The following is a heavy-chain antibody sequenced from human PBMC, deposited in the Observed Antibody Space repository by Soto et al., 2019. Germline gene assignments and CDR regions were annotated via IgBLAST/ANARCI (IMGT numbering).Heavy chain of an antibody. CDR1: GGSFSGYY. CDR3: ARSHGDYVDWYFDL. CDR2: INHSGST. D-gene: IGHD4-17*01. V-gene: IGHV4-34*01. J-gene: IGHJ2*01. Sequence: QVQLQQWGAGLLKPSETLSLTCAVYGGSFSGYYWSWIRQPPGKGLEWIGEINHSGSTNYIPSLKSRVTISVDTSKHQFSLKLSSVTAADTAVYYCARSHGDYVDWYFDLWGRGTLVTVSS.